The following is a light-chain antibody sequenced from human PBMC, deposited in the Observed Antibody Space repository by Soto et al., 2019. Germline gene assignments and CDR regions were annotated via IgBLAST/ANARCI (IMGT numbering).Light chain of an antibody. CDR2: GAS. Sequence: FVLTHSQAPLPLSQGERPTLSSRASQSVSSSYLAWYQQKPGQTPRLLIYGASSRATGIPDRISGSGSGTDFTLTISRLEPEDFAVYYCQQYGNSPWTFGQGTKVDIK. CDR3: QQYGNSPWT. J-gene: IGKJ1*01. CDR1: QSVSSSY. V-gene: IGKV3-20*01.